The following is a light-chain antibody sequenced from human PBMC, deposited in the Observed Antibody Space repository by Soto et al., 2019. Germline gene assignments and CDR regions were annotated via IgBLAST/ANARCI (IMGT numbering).Light chain of an antibody. J-gene: IGKJ1*01. CDR2: DAS. V-gene: IGKV3-20*01. CDR3: QQYGSSPT. Sequence: EIVLTQSPGTLSWSPGERVTLSCRASQSLSSGYLAWYQQKFGQAPRLLIYDASRRATGIPERFSGSGSGTDFTLTINRLEPEDFAVYYCQQYGSSPTFGLGTKVDIK. CDR1: QSLSSGY.